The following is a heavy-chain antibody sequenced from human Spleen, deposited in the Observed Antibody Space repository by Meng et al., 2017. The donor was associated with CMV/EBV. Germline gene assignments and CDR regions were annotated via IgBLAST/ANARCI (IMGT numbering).Heavy chain of an antibody. CDR1: GGSFRSSNS. D-gene: IGHD2-21*02. CDR2: IYHSGST. Sequence: QVQLQESGPGLVKPSGTLSLTCAGSGGSFRSSNSWTWVRQVPGKGLEWIGEIYHSGSTNYNPSLKSRVTISVDKFNNQFSLKLGSVTAADTAVYYCARIERRRILKYCGSDCSTTDYWGQGTLVTVSS. CDR3: ARIERRRILKYCGSDCSTTDY. V-gene: IGHV4-4*02. J-gene: IGHJ4*02.